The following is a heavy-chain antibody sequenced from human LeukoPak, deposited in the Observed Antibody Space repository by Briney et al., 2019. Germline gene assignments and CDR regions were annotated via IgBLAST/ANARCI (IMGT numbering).Heavy chain of an antibody. Sequence: GGSLRLSCAASGFTFSNAWMSWVRPAPGKGLEWVGRIITKTTGGTPDYAAPVKGRLTISRDDSKNTLYLQMISRKTEDAGLYYCTTAIRGGPSTDYWGQGTLVTVAS. CDR3: TTAIRGGPSTDY. V-gene: IGHV3-15*01. J-gene: IGHJ4*02. D-gene: IGHD3-10*01. CDR1: GFTFSNAW. CDR2: IITKTTGGTP.